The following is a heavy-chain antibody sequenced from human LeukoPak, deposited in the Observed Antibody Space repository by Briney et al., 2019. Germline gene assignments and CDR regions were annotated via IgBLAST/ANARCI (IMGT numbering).Heavy chain of an antibody. CDR2: IYYSWRT. D-gene: IGHD5-24*01. V-gene: IGHV4-39*01. Sequence: SETLSLTCTVSSASISSSRYYWGWIRQSPRKGLEWLGSIYYSWRTYYNPSLKSRVTISVDTSKNQVSLNLTSVTAADAAVYYCARAVEMSTIHPGFDFWGQGALVTVSS. CDR1: SASISSSRYY. J-gene: IGHJ4*02. CDR3: ARAVEMSTIHPGFDF.